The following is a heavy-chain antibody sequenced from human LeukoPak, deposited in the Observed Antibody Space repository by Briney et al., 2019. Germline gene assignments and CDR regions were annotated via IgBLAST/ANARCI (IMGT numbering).Heavy chain of an antibody. CDR3: ARFFGGRYGDYEFDY. CDR1: GGTFSSYA. J-gene: IGHJ4*02. D-gene: IGHD4-17*01. V-gene: IGHV1-69*05. Sequence: SVKVSCKASGGTFSSYAISWVRQAPGQGLEWMGGIIPIFGTANYAQKLQGRVTMTTDTSTSTAYMELRSLRSDDTAVYYCARFFGGRYGDYEFDYWGQGTLVTVSS. CDR2: IIPIFGTA.